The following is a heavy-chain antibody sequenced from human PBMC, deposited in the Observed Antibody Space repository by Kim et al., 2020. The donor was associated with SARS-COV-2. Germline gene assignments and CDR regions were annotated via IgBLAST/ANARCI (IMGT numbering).Heavy chain of an antibody. D-gene: IGHD3-10*01. Sequence: TPSLKSRVTISVDTSKNQFSLKLSSVTAADTAVYYCARHGVTYGSGSPDYWGQGTLVTVSS. CDR3: ARHGVTYGSGSPDY. V-gene: IGHV4-59*08. J-gene: IGHJ4*02.